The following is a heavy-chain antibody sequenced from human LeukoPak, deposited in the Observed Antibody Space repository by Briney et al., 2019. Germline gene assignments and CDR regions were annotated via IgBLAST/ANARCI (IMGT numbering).Heavy chain of an antibody. Sequence: ASVKVSCKASGYTFTGYYMHWVRQAPGQGLEWMGWINPNSGGTNYAQKFQGRVTMTRDTPISTAYMELSRLRSDDTAVYYCARGAGYDILTGYYKEDAFDIWGQGTMVTVSS. D-gene: IGHD3-9*01. V-gene: IGHV1-2*02. CDR3: ARGAGYDILTGYYKEDAFDI. CDR1: GYTFTGYY. J-gene: IGHJ3*02. CDR2: INPNSGGT.